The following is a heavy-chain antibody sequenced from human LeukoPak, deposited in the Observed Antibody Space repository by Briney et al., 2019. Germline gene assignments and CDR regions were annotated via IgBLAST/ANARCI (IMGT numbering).Heavy chain of an antibody. Sequence: PGGSLRLSCAASGFTFSSYSMNWVRQAPGKGLEWVAFIRPDGSNEYYAASVRGRFAISRDNSQNTLHLQMNSLRLEDTAVYYCVKDWGVLPDYTADGFDIWGPGTMVTVSS. CDR3: VKDWGVLPDYTADGFDI. J-gene: IGHJ3*02. CDR1: GFTFSSYS. CDR2: IRPDGSNE. V-gene: IGHV3-30*02. D-gene: IGHD3-10*01.